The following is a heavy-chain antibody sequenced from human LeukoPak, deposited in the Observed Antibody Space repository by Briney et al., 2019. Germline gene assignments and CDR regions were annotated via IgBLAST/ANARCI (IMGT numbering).Heavy chain of an antibody. CDR2: INPNSGGT. Sequence: ASVKVSCKASGYTFTGYYMHWVRQAPGQGLEWMGWINPNSGGTNYAQKFQGRVTMTRDTSISTAYMELSRLRSDDTAVYYCARTPHSSGPKFRDIKRYYYYYYMDVWGKGTTVTVSS. CDR3: ARTPHSSGPKFRDIKRYYYYYYMDV. D-gene: IGHD3-22*01. J-gene: IGHJ6*03. CDR1: GYTFTGYY. V-gene: IGHV1-2*02.